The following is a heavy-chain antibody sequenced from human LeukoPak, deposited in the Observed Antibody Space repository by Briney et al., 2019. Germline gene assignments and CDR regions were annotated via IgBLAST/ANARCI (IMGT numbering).Heavy chain of an antibody. CDR2: LYYSGST. D-gene: IGHD6-13*01. V-gene: IGHV4-39*07. CDR3: ARAYSSSWPDEAYPFDY. Sequence: SETLSLTCTVSGGSISSNSFYWGWIRQPPGKGLEWIGSLYYSGSTYYNPSLKSRVTISVDTSRNQFSLKLSSVTAADTAVYYCARAYSSSWPDEAYPFDYWGQGTLVAVSS. CDR1: GGSISSNSFY. J-gene: IGHJ4*02.